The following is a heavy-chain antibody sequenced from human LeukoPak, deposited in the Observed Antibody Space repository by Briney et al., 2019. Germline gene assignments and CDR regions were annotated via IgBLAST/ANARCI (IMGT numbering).Heavy chain of an antibody. CDR3: ARHRRIAVAGTGWFDP. CDR2: IYTSGST. D-gene: IGHD6-19*01. J-gene: IGHJ5*02. Sequence: SETLSLTCAVYGGSFSGYYWSWLRQPPGKGLEWIGRIYTSGSTNYNPSLKGRVTISVDTSKNQFSLKLSSVTAADTAVYYCARHRRIAVAGTGWFDPWGQGTLVTVSS. CDR1: GGSFSGYY. V-gene: IGHV4-59*10.